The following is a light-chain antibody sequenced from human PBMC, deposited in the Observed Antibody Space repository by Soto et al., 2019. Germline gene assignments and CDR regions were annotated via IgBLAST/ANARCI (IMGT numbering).Light chain of an antibody. V-gene: IGKV1-39*01. J-gene: IGKJ2*01. Sequence: DIQMTQSPSSLSASVGDRVTITCRASQSISSYLNWYQQKPGKAPKLLISAASTLRTGVPSRFSGSGSGTHFTLTISSLQPEDFATYFCQQSYSRPYTFGQGTKLEIK. CDR1: QSISSY. CDR3: QQSYSRPYT. CDR2: AAS.